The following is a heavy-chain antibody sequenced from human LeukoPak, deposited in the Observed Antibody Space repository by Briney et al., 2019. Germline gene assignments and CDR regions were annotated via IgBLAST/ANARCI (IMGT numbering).Heavy chain of an antibody. CDR1: GFTFSSYS. D-gene: IGHD6-19*01. CDR3: ARGGTIAVAAHFDY. CDR2: ISSSSSYI. Sequence: PGGSLRLSCAASGFTFSSYSMNWVRQAPGKGLEWVSSISSSSSYIYYADSVKGRFTISRDNAKNSLYLQMNSLRAEDTAVYYCARGGTIAVAAHFDYWGQGTLVTVSS. V-gene: IGHV3-21*01. J-gene: IGHJ4*02.